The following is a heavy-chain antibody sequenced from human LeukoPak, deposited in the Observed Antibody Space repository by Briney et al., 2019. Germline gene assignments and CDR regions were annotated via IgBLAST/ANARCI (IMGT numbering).Heavy chain of an antibody. J-gene: IGHJ4*02. V-gene: IGHV3-21*01. Sequence: GGSLRLSCAASGFTFSNYNMNWVRQAPGKGLEWVSSISRSSSYIYNADSVKGRYTISRDNAKNSLYLQMNSLRAEDTALYYCAREGVGISHYFDYWGQGTLVTVSS. CDR3: AREGVGISHYFDY. D-gene: IGHD2-21*01. CDR2: ISRSSSYI. CDR1: GFTFSNYN.